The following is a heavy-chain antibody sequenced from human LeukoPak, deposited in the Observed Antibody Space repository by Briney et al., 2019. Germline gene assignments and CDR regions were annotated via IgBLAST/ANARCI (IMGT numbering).Heavy chain of an antibody. D-gene: IGHD3-9*01. J-gene: IGHJ4*02. CDR1: GFIFSSYW. CDR2: IKQDGSEK. Sequence: GGSLRLSCAASGFIFSSYWMSWVRQAPGKGLEWVANIKQDGSEKYYVDSVKGRFTISRDNAKNSLYLQMNSLRAEDTAVYYCARFDWLRFYFDYWGQGTLVTVSS. CDR3: ARFDWLRFYFDY. V-gene: IGHV3-7*03.